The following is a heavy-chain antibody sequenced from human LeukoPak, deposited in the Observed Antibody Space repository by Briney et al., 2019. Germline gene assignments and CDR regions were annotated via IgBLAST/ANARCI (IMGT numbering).Heavy chain of an antibody. Sequence: ASVKVSCKASGYTFTGYYMHWVRQAPGQGLEWMGWINPNSGGTKYAQKFQGRVTMTTDTSTSAAYMELRSLRSDDTAVYYCARHTLYGSGSYYVYYFDYCGQGTLVTVSS. V-gene: IGHV1-2*02. D-gene: IGHD3-10*01. CDR2: INPNSGGT. J-gene: IGHJ4*02. CDR3: ARHTLYGSGSYYVYYFDY. CDR1: GYTFTGYY.